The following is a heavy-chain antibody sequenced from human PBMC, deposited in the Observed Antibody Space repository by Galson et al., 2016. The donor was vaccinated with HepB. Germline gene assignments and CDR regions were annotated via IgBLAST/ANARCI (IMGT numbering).Heavy chain of an antibody. CDR3: VRGRMAFVLGYQFRYFDF. Sequence: SLRLSCAASGFTLSNYAMNWVRQAPGEGLEWVAAIGTKADTFYPDFAKGRFIISRDNAKSSLYLQLNSLRAGDTAVYFCVRGRMAFVLGYQFRYFDFWGRGTPVMVSS. J-gene: IGHJ2*01. D-gene: IGHD2-8*02. CDR1: GFTLSNYA. CDR2: IGTKADT. V-gene: IGHV3-69-1*02.